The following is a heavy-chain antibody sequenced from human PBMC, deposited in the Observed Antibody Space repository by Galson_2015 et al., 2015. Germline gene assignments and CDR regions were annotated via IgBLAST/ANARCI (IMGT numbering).Heavy chain of an antibody. CDR3: AHRWGNYDILTGYYNNWFDP. V-gene: IGHV2-5*01. D-gene: IGHD3-9*01. J-gene: IGHJ5*02. CDR1: GFSLSTSGVG. Sequence: PALVKPTQTLTLTCTFSGFSLSTSGVGVGWIRQPPGKALEWLALIYWNDDKRYSPSLKSRLTITKDTSKNQVVLTMTNMDPVDTATYYCAHRWGNYDILTGYYNNWFDPWGQGTLVTVSS. CDR2: IYWNDDK.